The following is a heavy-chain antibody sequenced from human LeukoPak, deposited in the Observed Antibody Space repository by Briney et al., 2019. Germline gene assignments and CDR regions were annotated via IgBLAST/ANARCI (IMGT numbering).Heavy chain of an antibody. J-gene: IGHJ4*02. D-gene: IGHD1-26*01. CDR2: IGAYSLNT. Sequence: ASVKVSCKASGYTFTSYGISLVRQAPGQGLEWVGWIGAYSLNTNYAQKLQGRVTMTTDTSTRTAYTELRSLRSDDTAVYYRARDRWELRHAFDYWAREPWSPSPQ. CDR3: ARDRWELRHAFDY. CDR1: GYTFTSYG. V-gene: IGHV1-18*01.